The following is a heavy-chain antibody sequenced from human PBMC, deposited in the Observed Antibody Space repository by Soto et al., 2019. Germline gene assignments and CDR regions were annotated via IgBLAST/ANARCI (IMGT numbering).Heavy chain of an antibody. J-gene: IGHJ5*02. Sequence: SETLSLTCTFSGYSISSGGSYWNWIRQRPGKGLEWIGYIYYSGSTNYNPSLRSRVTISVDTSKNQFSLKLSSVTAADTAVYYCARVRWGDTAMDRWGQGTLVIVSS. CDR1: GYSISSGGSY. D-gene: IGHD5-18*01. V-gene: IGHV4-61*08. CDR2: IYYSGST. CDR3: ARVRWGDTAMDR.